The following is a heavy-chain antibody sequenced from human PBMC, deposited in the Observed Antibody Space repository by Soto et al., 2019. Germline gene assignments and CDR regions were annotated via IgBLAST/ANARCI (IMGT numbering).Heavy chain of an antibody. CDR3: TRGLDY. V-gene: IGHV4-4*02. J-gene: IGHJ4*02. Sequence: PSETLSLTCVVSGGSISSNHWWNWVRQPPGKGLEWIGEIFHSGGTNYNPSLKSRVTISVDKSKNHFSLKLSSVTAADTAVYYCTRGLDYWGQGALVTVSS. CDR2: IFHSGGT. CDR1: GGSISSNHW.